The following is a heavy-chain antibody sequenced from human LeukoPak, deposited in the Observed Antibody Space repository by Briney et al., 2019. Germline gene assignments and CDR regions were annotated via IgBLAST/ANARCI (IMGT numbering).Heavy chain of an antibody. V-gene: IGHV3-21*01. CDR3: ARDVVPAALTNWFDP. CDR2: ISSSSSYI. J-gene: IGHJ5*02. CDR1: GFTFNSYS. D-gene: IGHD2-2*01. Sequence: GGSLRLSCAASGFTFNSYSMNWVRQAPGKGLEWVSSISSSSSYIYYADSVKGRFTISRDNAKNSLYLQMNSLRAEDTAVYYCARDVVPAALTNWFDPWGQGTLVTVSS.